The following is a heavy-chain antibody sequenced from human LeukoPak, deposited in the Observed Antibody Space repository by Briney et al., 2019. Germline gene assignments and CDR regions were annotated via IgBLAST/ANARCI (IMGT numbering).Heavy chain of an antibody. V-gene: IGHV3-21*05. CDR3: TRYYKYTFDN. J-gene: IGHJ4*02. D-gene: IGHD5-24*01. CDR2: IGINSSYI. CDR1: GFTFSNYS. Sequence: GGSLRLSCAASGFTFSNYSMNWVRQAPGKGLEWVSYIGINSSYIYYADSVKGRFTISRDKAKNSLYLQMNSLRAEDTAVYYCTRYYKYTFDNWGQGTLVTVSS.